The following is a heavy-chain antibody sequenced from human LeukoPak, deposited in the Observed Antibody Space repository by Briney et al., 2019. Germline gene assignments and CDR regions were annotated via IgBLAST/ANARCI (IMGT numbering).Heavy chain of an antibody. J-gene: IGHJ4*02. Sequence: GGSLRLSCATSGFTFSSYSMNWVRQAPGKGLEWVSYISSSGSTIYYADSVKGRFTISRDNAKNSLYLQMNSLRAEDTAVYYCARVDYYYYDSSGSTQTDYWGQGTLVTVSS. CDR1: GFTFSSYS. CDR2: ISSSGSTI. CDR3: ARVDYYYYDSSGSTQTDY. V-gene: IGHV3-48*01. D-gene: IGHD3-22*01.